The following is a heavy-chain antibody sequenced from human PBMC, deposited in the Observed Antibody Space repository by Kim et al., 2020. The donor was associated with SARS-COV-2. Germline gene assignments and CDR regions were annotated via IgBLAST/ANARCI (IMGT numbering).Heavy chain of an antibody. D-gene: IGHD3-16*02. Sequence: ASVKVSCKASGYTFTNYAISWVRQAPGQGLEWMGWINTDTGNPTYAQAFTGRFVFSVDTSVSTTYLQISSLKADDTALYYCARVIWGSYRYTDSWGHGTL. CDR2: INTDTGNP. CDR1: GYTFTNYA. CDR3: ARVIWGSYRYTDS. V-gene: IGHV7-4-1*02. J-gene: IGHJ5*01.